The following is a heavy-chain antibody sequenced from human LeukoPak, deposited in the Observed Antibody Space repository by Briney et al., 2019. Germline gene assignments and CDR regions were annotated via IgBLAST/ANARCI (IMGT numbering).Heavy chain of an antibody. CDR3: AKDLEHSSGWPYYYYYMDV. V-gene: IGHV3-30*02. J-gene: IGHJ6*03. CDR1: GFTFSSYG. CDR2: IRYDGSNK. Sequence: GGSLRLSCAASGFTFSSYGMHWVRQAPGKGLEWVAFIRYDGSNKYYADSVKGRFTISRDNSKNTLYLQMNSLRAEDTAVYYCAKDLEHSSGWPYYYYYMDVWGKGTTVTVSS. D-gene: IGHD6-19*01.